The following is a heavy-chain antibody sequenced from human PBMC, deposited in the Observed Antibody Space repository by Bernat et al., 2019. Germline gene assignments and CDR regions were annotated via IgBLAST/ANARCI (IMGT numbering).Heavy chain of an antibody. CDR3: AGERGKPMYQLLLGNWFDP. V-gene: IGHV3-48*01. CDR2: ISGSITTI. Sequence: EVQLVESGGGLVQPGGSLRLSCAASGFMFSGYSMNWVRQAPGKGLEWVSYISGSITTIFYANSVKGRFNISRDNAKNSLYLQMNSLRAEDTAVYYCAGERGKPMYQLLLGNWFDPWGQGTLVTVSS. D-gene: IGHD2-2*01. J-gene: IGHJ5*02. CDR1: GFMFSGYS.